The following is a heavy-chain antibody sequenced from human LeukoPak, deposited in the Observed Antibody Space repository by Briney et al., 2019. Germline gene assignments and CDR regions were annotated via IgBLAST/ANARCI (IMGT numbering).Heavy chain of an antibody. J-gene: IGHJ5*02. CDR2: IYYTGST. D-gene: IGHD4-17*01. Sequence: SETLSLTCTVSGGSISSSRYYWGWIRQPPGKGLEWIGIIYYTGSTYYNPSLKSRVTISVDTSKNQFSLRLTSVTAADTAVYYCATCRDEFGDYGFTSWGQGTLVTVSS. CDR3: ATCRDEFGDYGFTS. V-gene: IGHV4-39*01. CDR1: GGSISSSRYY.